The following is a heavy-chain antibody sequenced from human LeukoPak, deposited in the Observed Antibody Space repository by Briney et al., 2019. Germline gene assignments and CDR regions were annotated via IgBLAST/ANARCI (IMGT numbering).Heavy chain of an antibody. V-gene: IGHV3-23*01. CDR3: AKDLGNYYDSSGYYYVDYFDY. D-gene: IGHD3-22*01. CDR1: GFTFSSYA. J-gene: IGHJ4*02. Sequence: GGSLRLSCAASGFTFSSYATSWVRQAPGKGLEWVSAISGSGGSTYYADSVKGRFTISRDNSKNTLYLQMNSLRAEDTAVYYCAKDLGNYYDSSGYYYVDYFDYWGQGTLVTVSS. CDR2: ISGSGGST.